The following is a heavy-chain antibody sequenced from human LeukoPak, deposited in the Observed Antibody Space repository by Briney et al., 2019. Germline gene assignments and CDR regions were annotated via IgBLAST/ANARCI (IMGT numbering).Heavy chain of an antibody. Sequence: GASVKVSCKASGYSFVSYGIRWVRRAPGQGLEWMGWISPNNGNTDYAQKFQGRVTMTTDTSTSTVYMELRGLRSDDTAVYYCARVIAVAGKTGMDVWGQGTTVTVSS. CDR2: ISPNNGNT. D-gene: IGHD6-19*01. V-gene: IGHV1-18*01. J-gene: IGHJ6*02. CDR3: ARVIAVAGKTGMDV. CDR1: GYSFVSYG.